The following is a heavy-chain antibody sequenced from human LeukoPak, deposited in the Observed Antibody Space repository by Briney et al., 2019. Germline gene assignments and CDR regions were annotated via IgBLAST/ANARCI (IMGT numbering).Heavy chain of an antibody. D-gene: IGHD3-3*01. CDR3: ATRSSQYDSIAY. CDR2: ISGSGGST. J-gene: IGHJ4*02. V-gene: IGHV3-23*01. Sequence: GSLRLSCASSGFTLSSYAMSWVRQAPGKGLEWVSAISGSGGSTYYADSVKGRFTISRDNSKNTLYLQMNSLRAEDTAVYYCATRSSQYDSIAYWGQGTLVTVSS. CDR1: GFTLSSYA.